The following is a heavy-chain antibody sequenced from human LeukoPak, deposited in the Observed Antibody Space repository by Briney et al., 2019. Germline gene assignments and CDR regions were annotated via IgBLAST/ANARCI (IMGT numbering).Heavy chain of an antibody. CDR1: GFTFSGSA. CDR2: IRSNTKNYAT. Sequence: GGSLRLSCAASGFTFSGSAVHWVRQASGKGLEWVGRIRSNTKNYATAYAASVKGRFTISRDDSKNTAYLQMNSLKAEDTAVYYCTSPIHYGDYDYYYGVDVWGQGTTVTVSS. V-gene: IGHV3-73*01. D-gene: IGHD4-17*01. J-gene: IGHJ6*02. CDR3: TSPIHYGDYDYYYGVDV.